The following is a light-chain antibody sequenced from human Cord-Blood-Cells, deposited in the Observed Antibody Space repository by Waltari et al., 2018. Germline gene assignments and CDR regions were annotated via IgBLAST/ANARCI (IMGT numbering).Light chain of an antibody. CDR1: QSISSY. CDR2: AAS. V-gene: IGKV1-39*01. J-gene: IGKJ1*01. Sequence: DIQMTQSPSSLSASVGDRVTITCRASQSISSYLNWYQQKPGKAPKLLIYAASSLKSGVPSRFSGSGSGTDFTLTISSLQPEDFATYYCQQSYSTWWTFGQGTKVEIK. CDR3: QQSYSTWWT.